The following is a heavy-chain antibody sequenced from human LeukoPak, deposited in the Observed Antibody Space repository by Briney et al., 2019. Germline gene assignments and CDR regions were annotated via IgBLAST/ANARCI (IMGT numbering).Heavy chain of an antibody. V-gene: IGHV3-33*06. J-gene: IGHJ4*02. CDR1: GFAFSSHG. Sequence: GGSLRLSCGASGFAFSSHGMRWVRQAPGKGLEWLTIIWYDGSEKYYADSVKGRFTVSRDNSKNTVYLQMNSLRAEDTAVYYCGKDLGSSARYLDRVDYWGQGTLVTVSS. D-gene: IGHD2-2*01. CDR2: IWYDGSEK. CDR3: GKDLGSSARYLDRVDY.